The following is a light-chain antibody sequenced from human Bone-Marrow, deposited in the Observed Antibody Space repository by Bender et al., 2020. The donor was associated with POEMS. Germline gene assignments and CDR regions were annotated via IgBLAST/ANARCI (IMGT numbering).Light chain of an antibody. V-gene: IGLV2-11*01. CDR2: DVT. J-gene: IGLJ2*01. Sequence: QSALTQPRSVSGSPGQSVTISCTGTSSDVGGYRYVSWYQQYPGKSPKVIIHDVTERPSGVPDRFSGSRSGNTASLTISGLQPEDEGDYYCSSHAGTNTPVVFGGGTKLTVL. CDR1: SSDVGGYRY. CDR3: SSHAGTNTPVV.